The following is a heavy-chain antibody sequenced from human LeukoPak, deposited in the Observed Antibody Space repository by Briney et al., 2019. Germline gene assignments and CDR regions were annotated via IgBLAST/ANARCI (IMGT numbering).Heavy chain of an antibody. Sequence: RWASVKVSCKASGYTFTGYYMHWVRQAPGQGLEWMGWINPNSGGTNYAQKFQGRVTMTRDTSISTAYMELSRLRSDDTAVYYCARWGELLRGFGYWGQGTLVTVSS. CDR3: ARWGELLRGFGY. D-gene: IGHD1-26*01. J-gene: IGHJ4*02. CDR1: GYTFTGYY. V-gene: IGHV1-2*02. CDR2: INPNSGGT.